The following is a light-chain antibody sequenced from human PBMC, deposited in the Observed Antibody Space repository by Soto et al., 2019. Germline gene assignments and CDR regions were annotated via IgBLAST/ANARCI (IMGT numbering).Light chain of an antibody. J-gene: IGKJ1*01. CDR3: LQSHSFPRT. CDR2: AAS. V-gene: IGKV1-12*01. CDR1: QDITTL. Sequence: DLQMTQSPSSVSASVGDSVTITCRASQDITTLLAWYQQKSGKAPKLLISAASSLRSGVPSRFSGSKSGTDFTLTISSLQPEDVATYYCLQSHSFPRTFGQGTKVEIK.